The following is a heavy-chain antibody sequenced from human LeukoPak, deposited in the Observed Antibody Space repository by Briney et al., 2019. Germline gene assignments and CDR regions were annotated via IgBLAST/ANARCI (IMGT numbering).Heavy chain of an antibody. CDR1: GFTFSSYS. D-gene: IGHD5-18*01. J-gene: IGHJ4*02. V-gene: IGHV3-21*01. CDR2: ISSSSSYV. Sequence: GGSLRLSCAASGFTFSSYSMNWVRQAPGKGLEWVSSISSSSSYVYYADSVKGRFTISRDNAKNSLYLQMNSLRAEDTAVYYCARDGYSYGPISPYYFGYWGQGTLVTVSS. CDR3: ARDGYSYGPISPYYFGY.